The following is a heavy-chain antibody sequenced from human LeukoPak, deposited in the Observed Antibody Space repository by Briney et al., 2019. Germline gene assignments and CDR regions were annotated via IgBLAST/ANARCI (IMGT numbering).Heavy chain of an antibody. Sequence: ASVKVSCKASGYTFTGYYMHWVRQAPGQGLEWMGWINPNSGGTNYAQKFQGRVTMTRDTSISTAYMELSRLRSDDTAVYYCARDGVVVPAAMSYYYMDVWGKGTTVTISS. CDR2: INPNSGGT. V-gene: IGHV1-2*02. CDR3: ARDGVVVPAAMSYYYMDV. CDR1: GYTFTGYY. J-gene: IGHJ6*03. D-gene: IGHD2-2*01.